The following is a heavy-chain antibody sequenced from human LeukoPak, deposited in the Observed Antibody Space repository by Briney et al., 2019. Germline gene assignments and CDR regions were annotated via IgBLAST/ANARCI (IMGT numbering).Heavy chain of an antibody. CDR3: ARDGNYDFWSGYSQYFDY. Sequence: GRSLRLSCAASGFTFSSYSMNWVRQAPGKGLEWVSYISSSSTIYYADSVKGRFTISRDNAKNSLYLQMNSLRAEDTAVYYCARDGNYDFWSGYSQYFDYWGQGTLVTVSS. CDR1: GFTFSSYS. V-gene: IGHV3-48*01. J-gene: IGHJ4*02. CDR2: ISSSSTI. D-gene: IGHD3-3*01.